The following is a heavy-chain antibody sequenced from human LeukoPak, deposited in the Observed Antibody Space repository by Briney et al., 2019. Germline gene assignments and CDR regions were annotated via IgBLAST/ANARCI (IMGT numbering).Heavy chain of an antibody. Sequence: PSETLSLTCAVYGGSFSDYYWTWIRQPPEKGLEWIGEINHSGSTNYNPSLKSRVTISVDTSKNQFSLKLTSVTAADTAVYYCARHPSGRMWLQQGGWFDPWGQGTLVTVSS. CDR2: INHSGST. V-gene: IGHV4-34*01. D-gene: IGHD5-24*01. CDR3: ARHPSGRMWLQQGGWFDP. J-gene: IGHJ5*02. CDR1: GGSFSDYY.